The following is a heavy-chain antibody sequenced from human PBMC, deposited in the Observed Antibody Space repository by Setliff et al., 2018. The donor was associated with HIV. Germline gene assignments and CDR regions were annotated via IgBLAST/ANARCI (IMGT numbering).Heavy chain of an antibody. V-gene: IGHV1-2*02. CDR1: GYIFTGSY. CDR3: ARGRTYDSSGYIGNWFDP. CDR2: INPNSGDT. D-gene: IGHD3-22*01. Sequence: ASVKVSCKASGYIFTGSYVHWVRQAPGQGLEWMAWINPNSGDTNYAPMFQGRVIVTRDTSINTAYVELRSLRLDDTAVYFCARGRTYDSSGYIGNWFDPWGQGTLVTVSS. J-gene: IGHJ5*02.